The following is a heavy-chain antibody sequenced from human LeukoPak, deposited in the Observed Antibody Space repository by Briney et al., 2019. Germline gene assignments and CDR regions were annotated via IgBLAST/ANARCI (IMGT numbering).Heavy chain of an antibody. CDR3: ARAGELGYCSSTSCSTLDY. CDR2: IYTSGST. J-gene: IGHJ4*02. V-gene: IGHV4-4*07. Sequence: SETLSLTCTVSGGSISSYYWSWIRQPAGKGLEWIGRIYTSGSTNYNPSLKSRVTISVDTSKNQFSLKLSSVTAADTAVYYCARAGELGYCSSTSCSTLDYWGQGTLVTVSS. D-gene: IGHD2-2*01. CDR1: GGSISSYY.